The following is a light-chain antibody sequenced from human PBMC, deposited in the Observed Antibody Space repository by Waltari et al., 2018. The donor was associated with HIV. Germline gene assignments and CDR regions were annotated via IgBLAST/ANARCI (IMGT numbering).Light chain of an antibody. CDR3: YSAADNNLGV. J-gene: IGLJ2*01. Sequence: SYELPQPSSVSVSPGQTARITCSGAVLAKKYARWFQQKPGQAPVLVIYKDSERPSGIPERFSGSSSGTTVTLTISGAQVEDEADYYCYSAADNNLGVFGGGTKLTVL. V-gene: IGLV3-27*01. CDR1: VLAKKY. CDR2: KDS.